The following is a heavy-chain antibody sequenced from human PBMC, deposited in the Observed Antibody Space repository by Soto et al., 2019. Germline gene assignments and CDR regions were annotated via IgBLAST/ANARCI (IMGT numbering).Heavy chain of an antibody. V-gene: IGHV5-51*01. D-gene: IGHD6-13*01. CDR3: ARLKYSSSWYTPSSYYYYYGMDV. CDR1: GYSFTSYW. J-gene: IGHJ6*02. Sequence: PGESLKISCKGSGYSFTSYWIGWVRQMPGKGLEWMGIIYPGDSDTRYSPSFQGQVTISADKSISTACLQWSSLKASDTAMYYCARLKYSSSWYTPSSYYYYYGMDVWGQGTTVTVSS. CDR2: IYPGDSDT.